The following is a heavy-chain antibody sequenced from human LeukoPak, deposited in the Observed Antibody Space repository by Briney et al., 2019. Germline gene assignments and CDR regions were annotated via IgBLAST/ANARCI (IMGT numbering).Heavy chain of an antibody. CDR1: GGSISSYY. Sequence: SETLSLTCTVSGGSISSYYWSWIRQPPGKGLEWIGYIYYSGSTNYNPSLKSRVTISVDTSKNQFSLKLSSVTAADTAVYYCARRDIVVVPASDYWGQGTLVTVSS. CDR2: IYYSGST. V-gene: IGHV4-59*01. J-gene: IGHJ4*02. D-gene: IGHD2-2*01. CDR3: ARRDIVVVPASDY.